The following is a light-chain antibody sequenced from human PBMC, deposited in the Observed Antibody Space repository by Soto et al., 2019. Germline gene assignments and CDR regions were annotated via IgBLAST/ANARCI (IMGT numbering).Light chain of an antibody. CDR2: EVT. CDR1: SSDVGGYNY. Sequence: QSVLTQPASVSGSPGQSITISCTGTSSDVGGYNYVSRYQQHPGKAPKLIIYEVTHRPSGVSSRFYGSRSGNTASLTISGLQAEDEADYYCKSRTTRNTLVFGGGTKVTVL. V-gene: IGLV2-14*01. J-gene: IGLJ3*02. CDR3: KSRTTRNTLV.